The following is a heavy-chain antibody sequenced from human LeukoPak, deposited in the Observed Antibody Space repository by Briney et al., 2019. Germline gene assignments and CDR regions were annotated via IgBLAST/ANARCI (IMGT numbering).Heavy chain of an antibody. CDR3: AKSSFGTGEDY. CDR1: GFTFSDYY. CDR2: ISSSGSTI. J-gene: IGHJ4*02. D-gene: IGHD7-27*01. Sequence: GGPLRLSCAASGFTFSDYYMSWIRQAPGKGLEWVSYISSSGSTIYYADSVKGRFTIYRDNPKNTLYLQMNSLRAEDTAVYYCAKSSFGTGEDYWGQGTLVTVSS. V-gene: IGHV3-11*01.